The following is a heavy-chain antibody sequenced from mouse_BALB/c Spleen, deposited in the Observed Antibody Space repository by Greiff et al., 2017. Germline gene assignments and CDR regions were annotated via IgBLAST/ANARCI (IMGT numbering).Heavy chain of an antibody. CDR3: ARDGNDAMDY. J-gene: IGHJ4*01. CDR2: IDPANGNT. D-gene: IGHD2-1*01. V-gene: IGHV14-3*02. Sequence: EVQGVESGAELVKPGASVKLSCTASGFNIKDTYMHWVKQRPEQGLEWIGRIDPANGNTKYDPKFQGKATITADTSSNTAYLQLSSLTSEDTAVYYCARDGNDAMDYWGQGTSVTVSS. CDR1: GFNIKDTY.